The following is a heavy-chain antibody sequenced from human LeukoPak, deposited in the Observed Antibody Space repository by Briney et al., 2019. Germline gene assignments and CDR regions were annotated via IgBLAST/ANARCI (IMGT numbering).Heavy chain of an antibody. D-gene: IGHD5-24*01. Sequence: PSETLSLTCTVSGGSINSHYWSWIRQPPGKGLEWIGYIYHTGSTDYNSSLKSRVTMLVDPSKNQFSLKLSSVTAADTAVYHCARPSRDGYKIDYWGQGTLVTVSS. CDR1: GGSINSHY. CDR3: ARPSRDGYKIDY. J-gene: IGHJ4*02. V-gene: IGHV4-59*08. CDR2: IYHTGST.